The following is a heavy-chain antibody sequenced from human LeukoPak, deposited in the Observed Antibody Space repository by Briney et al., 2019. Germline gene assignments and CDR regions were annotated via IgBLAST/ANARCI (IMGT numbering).Heavy chain of an antibody. CDR2: IYHRGST. Sequence: SETLSLTCTVSGGSISSSNWWSWVRQPPGKGVQWIGEIYHRGSTNYNPSLRSRLTISLDTSKNQLSLRLRSVTVADTAVYYCAGVYGSRTDDWGQGALVIVSS. CDR1: GGSISSSNW. D-gene: IGHD3-10*01. V-gene: IGHV4-4*02. J-gene: IGHJ1*01. CDR3: AGVYGSRTDD.